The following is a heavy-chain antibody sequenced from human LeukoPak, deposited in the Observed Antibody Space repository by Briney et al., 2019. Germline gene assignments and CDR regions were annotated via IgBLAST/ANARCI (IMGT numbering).Heavy chain of an antibody. CDR2: INHSGST. J-gene: IGHJ4*02. CDR3: ARSRLGGGYQLLPDY. D-gene: IGHD2-2*01. Sequence: PSETLSLTCAVYGGSFSGYYWSWLRQPPGKGLEWIGEINHSGSTNYNPSLTSRVTISVDTSKNQFSLKLSSVTAADTAVYYCARSRLGGGYQLLPDYWGQGTLVTVSS. CDR1: GGSFSGYY. V-gene: IGHV4-34*01.